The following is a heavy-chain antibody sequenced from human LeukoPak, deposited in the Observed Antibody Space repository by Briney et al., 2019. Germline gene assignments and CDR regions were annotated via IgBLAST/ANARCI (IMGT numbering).Heavy chain of an antibody. V-gene: IGHV3-53*01. J-gene: IGHJ6*02. D-gene: IGHD5-12*01. CDR2: IYSGGST. CDR3: ARDGIVATIEAARYRYYYYGMDV. CDR1: GFTVSSNY. Sequence: GGSLRLSCAASGFTVSSNYVSWVRQAPGKGLEWVSVIYSGGSTYYADSVKGRFTISRDNSKNTLYLQMNSLRAEDTAVYYCARDGIVATIEAARYRYYYYGMDVWGQGTTVTVSS.